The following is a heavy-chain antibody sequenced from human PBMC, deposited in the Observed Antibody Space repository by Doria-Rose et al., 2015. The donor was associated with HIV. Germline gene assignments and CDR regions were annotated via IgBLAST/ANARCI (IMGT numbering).Heavy chain of an antibody. J-gene: IGHJ4*02. CDR2: TFSDDER. CDR1: GVSLSSPGMG. V-gene: IGHV2-26*01. CDR3: ARIKSSRWYHKYYFDF. D-gene: IGHD6-13*01. Sequence: QESGPVLVKPTETLTLTCTVSGVSLSSPGMGVSWIRQHPGQALEWLANTFSDDERYYNTSLKSRLTISRGTSKSQVVLTMTDMDPVDTATYYCARIKSSRWYHKYYFDFWGQGTLVIVSA.